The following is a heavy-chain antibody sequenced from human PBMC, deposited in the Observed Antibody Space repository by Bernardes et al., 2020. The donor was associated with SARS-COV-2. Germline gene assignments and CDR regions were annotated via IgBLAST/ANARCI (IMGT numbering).Heavy chain of an antibody. Sequence: GESLKISCQGSGYSFSTSWIGWVRQTPDKGLEWIGIIFPADSDTRYSPSFEGHVTISADRFTGYAYLQWSSLRASDTAKYFCARQLRDTSHFNILTGFPLFDYWGQGSLVIVSS. CDR2: IFPADSDT. D-gene: IGHD3-9*01. CDR3: ARQLRDTSHFNILTGFPLFDY. J-gene: IGHJ4*02. V-gene: IGHV5-51*01. CDR1: GYSFSTSW.